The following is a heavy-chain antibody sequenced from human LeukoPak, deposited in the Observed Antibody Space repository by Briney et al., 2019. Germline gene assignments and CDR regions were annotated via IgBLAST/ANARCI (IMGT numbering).Heavy chain of an antibody. V-gene: IGHV3-74*01. J-gene: IGHJ3*02. CDR3: ARVGVSWGGFDI. CDR1: GFTFSTYW. Sequence: PGGSLRLSCAASGFTFSTYWVYRVRQVPGKGLVWVSRINGDGSITTYADSVKGRFTISRDNAKNTVFLQMNSLRAEDTAVYYCARVGVSWGGFDIWGQGTMVTVSS. D-gene: IGHD7-27*01. CDR2: INGDGSIT.